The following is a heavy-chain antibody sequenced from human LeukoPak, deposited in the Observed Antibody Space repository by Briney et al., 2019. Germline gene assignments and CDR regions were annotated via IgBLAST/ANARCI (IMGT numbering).Heavy chain of an antibody. V-gene: IGHV1-2*06. CDR3: ARIGRWLQLREGGFVDY. J-gene: IGHJ4*02. Sequence: ASVKVSCKASGYTFTGYYMHWVRQAPGQGLEWMGRINPNSGGTNYAQKFQGRVTMTRDTSISTAYMELSRLRSDDTAVYYCARIGRWLQLREGGFVDYWGQGTLVTASS. CDR2: INPNSGGT. CDR1: GYTFTGYY. D-gene: IGHD5-24*01.